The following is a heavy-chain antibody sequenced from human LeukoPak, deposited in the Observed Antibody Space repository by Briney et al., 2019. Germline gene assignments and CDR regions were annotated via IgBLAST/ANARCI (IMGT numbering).Heavy chain of an antibody. CDR3: ASHPGGVAGYYFDY. CDR1: GGSISSYY. Sequence: SETLSLTCTVSGGSISSYYWSWIRQPPGKGLEWIGYIYYSGSTNYNPSLKSRVTISVDTSKNQFSLKLSSVTAADTAVYYCASHPGGVAGYYFDYWGQGTLVTVSS. V-gene: IGHV4-59*08. CDR2: IYYSGST. J-gene: IGHJ4*02. D-gene: IGHD2-15*01.